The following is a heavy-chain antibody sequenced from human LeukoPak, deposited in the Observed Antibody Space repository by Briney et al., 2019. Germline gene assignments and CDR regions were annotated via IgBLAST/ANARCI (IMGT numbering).Heavy chain of an antibody. J-gene: IGHJ6*03. CDR3: ARDRIAAGGYYYYYMDV. CDR2: IIPIFGTA. D-gene: IGHD6-13*01. CDR1: GGTFSSYA. V-gene: IGHV1-69*05. Sequence: SVKDSCKASGGTFSSYAISRVRQAPGQGLAWMGGIIPIFGTANYAQKFQGRVTITTDESTSTAYMELSSLRSEDTAVYYCARDRIAAGGYYYYYMDVWGKGTTVTVSS.